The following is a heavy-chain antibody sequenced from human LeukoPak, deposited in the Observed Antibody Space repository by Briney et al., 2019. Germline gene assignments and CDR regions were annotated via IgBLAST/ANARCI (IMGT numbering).Heavy chain of an antibody. CDR2: IYPADSDT. Sequence: GGSLKISCKGSGYPFTTYWIDWVRQVPGKGLEWVGIIYPADSDTRYSPSFQGQVTISVDNSISTAYLQKSSLKASDTAIYYCARRDSSCYYYFDYWGQGTLVTVSS. J-gene: IGHJ4*02. CDR1: GYPFTTYW. CDR3: ARRDSSCYYYFDY. D-gene: IGHD3-22*01. V-gene: IGHV5-51*01.